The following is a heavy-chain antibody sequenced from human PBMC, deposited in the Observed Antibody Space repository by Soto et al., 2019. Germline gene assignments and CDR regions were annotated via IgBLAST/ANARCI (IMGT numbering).Heavy chain of an antibody. D-gene: IGHD3-3*01. CDR3: ATASIRSGYYGARFDP. CDR2: FDPEDGET. Sequence: ASVKVSCKVSGYTLTELSMHWVRQAPGKGLEWMGGFDPEDGETIYAQKFQGRVTMTEDTSTDTAYMELSSLRSEDTAVYYSATASIRSGYYGARFDPWRQGSLVT. CDR1: GYTLTELS. V-gene: IGHV1-24*01. J-gene: IGHJ5*02.